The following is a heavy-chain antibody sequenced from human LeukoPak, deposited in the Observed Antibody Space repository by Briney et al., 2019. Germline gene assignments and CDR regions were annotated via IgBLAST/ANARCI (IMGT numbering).Heavy chain of an antibody. J-gene: IGHJ6*04. Sequence: PSETLSLTCTVSSGSISSGDYYWSWIRQPPGTGLEWIGYIYYTGTTYYNPSLKSRVTISVDTSKNQFSLNLTSVTAADTAVYYCARENKVTFYGMDVWGKGTTVPV. CDR3: ARENKVTFYGMDV. CDR1: SGSISSGDYY. CDR2: IYYTGTT. V-gene: IGHV4-30-4*08. D-gene: IGHD2-21*02.